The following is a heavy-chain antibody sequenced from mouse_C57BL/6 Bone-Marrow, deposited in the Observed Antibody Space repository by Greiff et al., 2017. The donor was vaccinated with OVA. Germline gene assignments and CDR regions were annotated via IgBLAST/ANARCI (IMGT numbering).Heavy chain of an antibody. D-gene: IGHD1-1*01. CDR3: ASSTVVAWYFDV. V-gene: IGHV1-72*01. J-gene: IGHJ1*03. CDR2: IDPNSGGT. Sequence: QVQLQQPGAELVKPWASVQLSCKASGYTFPSYWMPWVKPRPGRGLEWMGRIDPNSGGTKYNEKFKSKATLTVDKPSSTAYMQLSSLTSEDSAVYYCASSTVVAWYFDVWGTGTTVTVSS. CDR1: GYTFPSYW.